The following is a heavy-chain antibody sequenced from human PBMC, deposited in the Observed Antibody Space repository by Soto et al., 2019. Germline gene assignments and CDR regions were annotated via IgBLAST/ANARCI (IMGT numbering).Heavy chain of an antibody. CDR1: GGTFSSYA. D-gene: IGHD5-18*01. CDR3: ARDLGTAMVTSSWFDP. CDR2: IIPIFGTA. Sequence: SVKVSCKASGGTFSSYAISWVRQAPGQGLEWMGGIIPIFGTANYAQKFQGRVTITADESTSTAYMELSSLRSEDTAVYYCARDLGTAMVTSSWFDPWGQGTLVTVSS. V-gene: IGHV1-69*13. J-gene: IGHJ5*02.